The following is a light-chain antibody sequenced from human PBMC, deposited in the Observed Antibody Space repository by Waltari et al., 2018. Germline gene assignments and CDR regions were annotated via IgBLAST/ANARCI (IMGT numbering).Light chain of an antibody. V-gene: IGKV4-1*01. CDR3: QQYYTTQGK. CDR1: QPVLSSSNDNNY. Sequence: QSPDSLAVSLGERAPLHCKSSQPVLSSSNDNNYLAWSQQKPRQPPKVLLYWASTRESGVPDRFSGSGEGTDFTLTSNIRQAEEGERDYWQQYYTTQGKFGQGTMVEIK. CDR2: WAS. J-gene: IGKJ1*01.